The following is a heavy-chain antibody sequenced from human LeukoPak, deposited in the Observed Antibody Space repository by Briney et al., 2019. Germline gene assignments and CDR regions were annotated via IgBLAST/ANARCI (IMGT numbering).Heavy chain of an antibody. CDR3: AREGGYNLYYFDY. J-gene: IGHJ4*02. V-gene: IGHV3-21*01. CDR2: ISSSSSYI. D-gene: IGHD5-24*01. CDR1: GFTFSSYS. Sequence: GGSLRLSCAASGFTFSSYSMNWVRQAPGKGPEWVSSISSSSSYIYYADSVKGRFTISRDNAKNSLYLQMNSLRAEDTAVYYCAREGGYNLYYFDYWGQGTLVTVSS.